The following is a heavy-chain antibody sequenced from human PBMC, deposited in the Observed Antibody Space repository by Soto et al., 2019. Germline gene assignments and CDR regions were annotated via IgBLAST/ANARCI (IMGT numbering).Heavy chain of an antibody. D-gene: IGHD3-10*01. V-gene: IGHV3-23*01. Sequence: SGGSLRLSCAASGFTFSSYAMTWVRQAPGKGLEWVSAISGSGAGTYYADSVKGRFTISRHNSKNTLYLQVNSLSAEDTAVYYCAKIGRFGELYHYGMDVWGQGTTVSVSS. J-gene: IGHJ6*02. CDR2: ISGSGAGT. CDR1: GFTFSSYA. CDR3: AKIGRFGELYHYGMDV.